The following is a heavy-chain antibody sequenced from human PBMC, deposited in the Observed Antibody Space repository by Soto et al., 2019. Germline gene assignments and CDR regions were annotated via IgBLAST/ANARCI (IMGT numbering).Heavy chain of an antibody. D-gene: IGHD5-18*01. CDR2: ISAYNGNT. Sequence: RASVKVSCKASGYNFISYDVNWVRQAPGQGLEWMGWISAYNGNTNYAQKLQGRVTMTTDTSTSTAYMELRSLRSDDMAVYYCAREAIGTNTTMMYFDYWGQGTLVTVSS. CDR3: AREAIGTNTTMMYFDY. CDR1: GYNFISYD. V-gene: IGHV1-18*03. J-gene: IGHJ4*02.